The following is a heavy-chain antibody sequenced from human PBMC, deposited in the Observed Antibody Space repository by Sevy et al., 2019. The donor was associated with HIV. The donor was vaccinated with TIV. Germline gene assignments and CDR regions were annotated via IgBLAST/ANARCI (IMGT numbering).Heavy chain of an antibody. CDR1: GYTFTDYC. V-gene: IGHV1-2*02. J-gene: IGHJ6*02. CDR3: ARGLDCSVENCYYYGMDV. CDR2: INPNSGRT. Sequence: ASVKVSCKSSGYTFTDYCMHWVRHAPGQGLEWMGWINPNSGRTEYAQKFQGRVTMTRDTSISTAYMELSRLRSDDTGVYFCARGLDCSVENCYYYGMDVWGQGTTVTVSS. D-gene: IGHD2-15*01.